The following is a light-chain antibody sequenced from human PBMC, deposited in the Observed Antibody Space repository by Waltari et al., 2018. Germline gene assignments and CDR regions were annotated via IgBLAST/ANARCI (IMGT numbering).Light chain of an antibody. CDR1: SGHSSNL. J-gene: IGLJ3*02. V-gene: IGLV4-69*01. Sequence: QLVLTQSPSASSSLGASVTLTCTLSSGHSSNLIAWLQQLPEKGPRFLMKLNADGSHSRGAEIPDRFSGSSSGAERYLTISSLQPEDEADYYCQTGGHGTWVFGGGTKLTVL. CDR3: QTGGHGTWV. CDR2: LNADGSH.